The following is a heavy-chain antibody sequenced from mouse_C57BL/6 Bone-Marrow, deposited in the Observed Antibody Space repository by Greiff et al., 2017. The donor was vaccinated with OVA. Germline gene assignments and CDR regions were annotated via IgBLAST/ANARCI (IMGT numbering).Heavy chain of an antibody. CDR3: ARVRYYGSSAWLAY. Sequence: EVKVVESGPGMVKPSQSLSLTCTVTGYSITSGYDWHWIRHFPGNKLEWMGYISYSGSTNYNPSLKSRISITHDTSKNHFFLKLNSVTTEDTATYYYARVRYYGSSAWLAYWGQGTLVTVSA. J-gene: IGHJ3*01. CDR1: GYSITSGYD. CDR2: ISYSGST. D-gene: IGHD1-1*01. V-gene: IGHV3-1*01.